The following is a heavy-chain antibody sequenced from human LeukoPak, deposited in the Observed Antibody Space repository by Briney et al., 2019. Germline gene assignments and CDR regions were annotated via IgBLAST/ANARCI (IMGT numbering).Heavy chain of an antibody. CDR2: ILVDGSNK. D-gene: IGHD3-22*01. CDR3: AKGGDYYDSSGPPYYMDV. J-gene: IGHJ6*03. V-gene: IGHV3-30*02. Sequence: GGALRLSCAAPRVTFSGSTIRWGSEAPGEGRGWGALILVDGSNKYYADSVKGRFTISRDKSKNTLYLQMNSLRAEDTAVYYCAKGGDYYDSSGPPYYMDVWGKGTTVTVSS. CDR1: RVTFSGST.